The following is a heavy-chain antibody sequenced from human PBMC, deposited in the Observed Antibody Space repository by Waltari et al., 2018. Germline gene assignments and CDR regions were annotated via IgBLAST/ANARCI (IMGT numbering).Heavy chain of an antibody. CDR1: GFSFSSYS. V-gene: IGHV3-21*03. CDR2: LSTTPNYI. CDR3: ARFRTDLHGTPYFDY. Sequence: EVQLVESGGGLVKPGGSLRLSCAASGFSFSSYSMNWVRPAPGKGLEVVSPLSTTPNYIHYSYSVKGRFTVSRDNAKNSLSLQMSSLRAEDTAIYYCARFRTDLHGTPYFDYWGQGTLVTVSP. J-gene: IGHJ4*02. D-gene: IGHD1-1*01.